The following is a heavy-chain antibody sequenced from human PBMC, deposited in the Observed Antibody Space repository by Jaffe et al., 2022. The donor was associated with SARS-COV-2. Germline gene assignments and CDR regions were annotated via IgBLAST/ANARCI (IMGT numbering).Heavy chain of an antibody. Sequence: EVQLVESGGGVVQPGGSLRLSCAASGFTFDDYAMHWVRQAPGKGLEWVSLISGDGGSTYYADSVKGRFTISRDNSKNSLYLQMNSLRTEDTALYYCAKVGDSSGWNDGARGLKLYYYYYGMDVWGQGTTVTVSS. J-gene: IGHJ6*02. D-gene: IGHD6-19*01. CDR1: GFTFDDYA. CDR2: ISGDGGST. V-gene: IGHV3-43*02. CDR3: AKVGDSSGWNDGARGLKLYYYYYGMDV.